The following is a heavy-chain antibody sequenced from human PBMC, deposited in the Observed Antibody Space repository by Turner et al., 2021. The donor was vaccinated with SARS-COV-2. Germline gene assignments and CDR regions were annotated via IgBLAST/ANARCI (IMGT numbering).Heavy chain of an antibody. Sequence: QLQLQESGPGLVKPSQTLPLTCTVAGGSVNGRNYYWGWIRQLPGKGLEWLGYVYQSGNAYYNPSLQDRLTLSVDTSMNQFSLTLSSGTVADTAVDYCVRTLIVITLPPGTFDLWGQGTVVTVSS. J-gene: IGHJ3*01. D-gene: IGHD1-26*01. CDR3: VRTLIVITLPPGTFDL. V-gene: IGHV4-31*03. CDR1: GGSVNGRNYY. CDR2: VYQSGNA.